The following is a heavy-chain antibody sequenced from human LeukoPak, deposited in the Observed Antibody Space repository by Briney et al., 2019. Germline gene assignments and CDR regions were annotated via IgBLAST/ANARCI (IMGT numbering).Heavy chain of an antibody. J-gene: IGHJ4*02. D-gene: IGHD2-2*01. CDR2: INSDGSST. CDR3: ASAPFSSTNY. CDR1: GFTFSSYW. Sequence: GGSLRLSCAASGFTFSSYWMHWVRQAPGKRLVWVSRINSDGSSTIYADSVKGRFTISRDNAKNTLYLQMNSLRAEDTAVYYCASAPFSSTNYWGQGTLVTVSS. V-gene: IGHV3-74*01.